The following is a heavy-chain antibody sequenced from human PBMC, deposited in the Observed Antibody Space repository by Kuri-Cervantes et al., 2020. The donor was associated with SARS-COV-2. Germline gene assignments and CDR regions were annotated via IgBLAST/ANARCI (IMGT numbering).Heavy chain of an antibody. CDR1: GFTFSGHW. D-gene: IGHD1-1*01. CDR2: INPDGSYT. Sequence: GESLKISCAALGFTFSGHWIHWVRQAPGKGLVWVSRINPDGSYTNNADSVKGRFTLSRDNAKNMLFLQMNSLRAEDTAVYYCVRDGDHWNFDYWGQGTLVTVSS. J-gene: IGHJ4*02. V-gene: IGHV3-74*01. CDR3: VRDGDHWNFDY.